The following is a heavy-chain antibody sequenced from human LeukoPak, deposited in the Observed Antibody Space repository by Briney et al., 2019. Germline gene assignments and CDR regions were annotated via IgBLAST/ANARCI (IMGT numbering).Heavy chain of an antibody. CDR1: GYTFTGYF. J-gene: IGHJ3*02. V-gene: IGHV1-2*02. CDR3: ARDILTDDAFDI. Sequence: ASVKVSCKASGYTFTGYFMHWVRQAPGQGLEWMGWINPNSGGTNYAQKFQGRVTMTRDTSISTTYMELSRLTSDDTAVYYCARDILTDDAFDIWGQGTMVTVSS. CDR2: INPNSGGT. D-gene: IGHD7-27*01.